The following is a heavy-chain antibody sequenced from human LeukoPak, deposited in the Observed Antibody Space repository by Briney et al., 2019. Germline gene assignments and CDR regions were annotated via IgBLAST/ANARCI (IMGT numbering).Heavy chain of an antibody. V-gene: IGHV1-18*01. D-gene: IGHD4-17*01. J-gene: IGHJ4*02. CDR3: ARDENYGIFFNVDY. CDR2: ISGSTGDT. Sequence: ASVKVSCKPSGYSFALYGTSWVRQAPREGPEWMGWISGSTGDTNYAQKFQGRVTMTADTSTSTAYMELRSLRADDTAVYFCARDENYGIFFNVDYWGQGTLVTAS. CDR1: GYSFALYG.